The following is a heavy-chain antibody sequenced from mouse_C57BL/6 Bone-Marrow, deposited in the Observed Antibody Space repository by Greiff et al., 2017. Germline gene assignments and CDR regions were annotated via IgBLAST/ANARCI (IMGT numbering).Heavy chain of an antibody. D-gene: IGHD3-1*01. Sequence: QVQLQQSGPELVKPGASVKISCKASGYSFTSYYIHWVKQRPGQGLEWIGWIYPGSGNTKYNEKFKGKATLTADTSSSTAYMPLSSLTSEDSAVYYGARTLAGSGVGDWGQGTTLTVSS. V-gene: IGHV1-66*01. CDR2: IYPGSGNT. CDR1: GYSFTSYY. CDR3: ARTLAGSGVGD. J-gene: IGHJ2*01.